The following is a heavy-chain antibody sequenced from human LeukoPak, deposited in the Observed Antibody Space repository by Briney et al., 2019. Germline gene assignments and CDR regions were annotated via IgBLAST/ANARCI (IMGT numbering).Heavy chain of an antibody. Sequence: GGSLRLSYAASGFTFSSYEMNWVRQAPGKGLEWVSYISSSGSTIYYADSVKGRFTISRDNAKNSLYLQMNSLRAEDTATYYCARGEFGDYYYFYMDVWGKGTTVTVSS. V-gene: IGHV3-48*03. CDR3: ARGEFGDYYYFYMDV. D-gene: IGHD2/OR15-2a*01. J-gene: IGHJ6*03. CDR2: ISSSGSTI. CDR1: GFTFSSYE.